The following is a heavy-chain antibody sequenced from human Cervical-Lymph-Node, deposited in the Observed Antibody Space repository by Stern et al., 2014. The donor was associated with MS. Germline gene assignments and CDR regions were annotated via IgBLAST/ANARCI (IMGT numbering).Heavy chain of an antibody. D-gene: IGHD6-13*01. CDR3: VRRGGQQLVHFDY. V-gene: IGHV4-4*02. CDR1: GGSISEGTW. J-gene: IGHJ4*02. CDR2: IRHSGHT. Sequence: QLQLQESGPGLVKPSGTLSLTCAVSGGSISEGTWWSWVRQSPGKGLEWIGEIRHSGHTTYNPSLKSRVIMSVDKSNNQLSLKLISVTAADTAVYYCVRRGGQQLVHFDYWGQGTLVIVSS.